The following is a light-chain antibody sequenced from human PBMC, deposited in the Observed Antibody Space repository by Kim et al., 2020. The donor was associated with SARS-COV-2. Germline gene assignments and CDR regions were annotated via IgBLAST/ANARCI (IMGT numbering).Light chain of an antibody. Sequence: QLVLPQSPSASASLGASVKLTCTLSSGHSSYAIAWHQQQPEKGPRYLMKLNSDGSHSKGDGIPDRFSGSSSGAERHLTISSLQSEDEADYYCQTWGTGIRVFGGGTQLTVL. CDR3: QTWGTGIRV. CDR1: SGHSSYA. J-gene: IGLJ3*02. CDR2: LNSDGSH. V-gene: IGLV4-69*01.